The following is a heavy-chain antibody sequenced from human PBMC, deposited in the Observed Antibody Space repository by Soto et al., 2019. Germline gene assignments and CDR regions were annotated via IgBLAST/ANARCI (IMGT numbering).Heavy chain of an antibody. J-gene: IGHJ4*02. D-gene: IGHD3-10*02. CDR3: ARSYVQSRPIDY. Sequence: ASVKVSCKVSGYTLTQLSMHWVRQAPGKGLEWMGGFDPEDGKTIYAQKLQGRVTMTTDTSTSTAYMELRSLRSDDTAVYYCARSYVQSRPIDYWGQGTPVTVSS. CDR1: GYTLTQLS. CDR2: FDPEDGKT. V-gene: IGHV1-24*01.